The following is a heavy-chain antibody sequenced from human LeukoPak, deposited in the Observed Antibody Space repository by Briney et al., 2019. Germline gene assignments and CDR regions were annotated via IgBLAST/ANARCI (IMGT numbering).Heavy chain of an antibody. CDR3: ARRGYTYGWGWFDP. CDR2: INHSGST. Sequence: PSETLSLTCTVSGSSMSSDYYWGWIRQPPGKGLEWIGEINHSGSTNYNPSLKSRVTISVDTSKNQFSLKVNSVTAADTAVYYCARRGYTYGWGWFDPWGQGTLVTVSS. J-gene: IGHJ5*02. CDR1: GSSMSSDYY. D-gene: IGHD5-18*01. V-gene: IGHV4-38-2*02.